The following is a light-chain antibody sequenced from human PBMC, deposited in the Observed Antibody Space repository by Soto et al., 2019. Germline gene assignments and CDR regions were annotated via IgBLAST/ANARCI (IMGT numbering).Light chain of an antibody. CDR1: PSVSSSY. Sequence: ESVLPPSPGTLSLSPGERATLSCRASPSVSSSYLAWYQQKPGQAPRFLIYGASSRATSIPDKFSGSGSGTDVTLTISRLEPEDFAVYYCQQYGSSLPFTVGPGPEVDIK. V-gene: IGKV3-20*01. J-gene: IGKJ3*01. CDR2: GAS. CDR3: QQYGSSLPFT.